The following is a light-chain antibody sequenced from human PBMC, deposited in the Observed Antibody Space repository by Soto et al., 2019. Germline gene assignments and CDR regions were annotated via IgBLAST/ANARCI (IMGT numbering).Light chain of an antibody. CDR1: QSVSSGS. J-gene: IGKJ3*01. CDR3: QHYGSSFT. Sequence: EIVLTQSPGTLSLSPGERATLSCRASQSVSSGSLAWYQHKPGQAPMLLIYGASCRTTGLPGRFSGSGSRTYFPITISRLEPESFTGYYCQHYGSSFTFGPGTKVDIK. V-gene: IGKV3-20*01. CDR2: GAS.